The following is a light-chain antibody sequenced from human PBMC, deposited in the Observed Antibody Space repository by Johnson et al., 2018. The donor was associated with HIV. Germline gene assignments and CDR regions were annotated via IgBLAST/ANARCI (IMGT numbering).Light chain of an antibody. CDR3: GTWDSSLSAV. Sequence: QSVLTQPPSVSAAPGQKVTISCSGSSSNIGNNYVSWYQQFPGTAPKLLIYENNKRPSGIPDRFSGSKSGTSATLGITGLQTGDVADYYCGTWDSSLSAVFGTGTKVTVL. J-gene: IGLJ1*01. CDR2: ENN. V-gene: IGLV1-51*02. CDR1: SSNIGNNY.